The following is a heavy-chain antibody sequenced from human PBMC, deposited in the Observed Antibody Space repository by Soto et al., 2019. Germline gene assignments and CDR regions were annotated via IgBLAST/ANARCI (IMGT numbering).Heavy chain of an antibody. J-gene: IGHJ6*02. D-gene: IGHD2-2*01. V-gene: IGHV3-30*18. CDR1: GLSLSSYG. CDR3: AKSDIVVVPAAIDYYYGMDV. Sequence: PWGSLRLSCAACGLSLSSYGVDWVRQAPGKRLEWVAVISYDGSNKYYADSVKRRFTISRDNSTNTLYLQMNSLRAEDTAVYYCAKSDIVVVPAAIDYYYGMDVWGQGTTVTVSS. CDR2: ISYDGSNK.